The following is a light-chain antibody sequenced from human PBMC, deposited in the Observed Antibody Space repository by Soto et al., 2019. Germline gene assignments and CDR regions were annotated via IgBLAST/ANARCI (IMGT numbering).Light chain of an antibody. CDR2: AAS. Sequence: DIQMTQSPSSRSESVGDRVTITCLASQGISTYLNWYQQKPGKAPKLLIYAASSLQSVVPSSFSGSGSETDFTLTISSLQPEDFATYSCQKSYSTTWKFGQGTKVDIK. J-gene: IGKJ1*01. V-gene: IGKV1-39*01. CDR1: QGISTY. CDR3: QKSYSTTWK.